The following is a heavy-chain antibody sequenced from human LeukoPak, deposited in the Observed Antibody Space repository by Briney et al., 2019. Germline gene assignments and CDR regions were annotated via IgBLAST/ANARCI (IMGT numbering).Heavy chain of an antibody. CDR1: GGSFSSSSYY. CDR2: IYHSGST. V-gene: IGHV4-39*07. CDR3: ARGPYYFGSGTDYNRFNVVY. D-gene: IGHD3-10*01. Sequence: SETLSLTCTVSGGSFSSSSYYWGWIRQPPGKGLEWIGSIYHSGSTYYNPSLKSRVTISIDTSKSQFSLKLSSVTAADTAVYYCARGPYYFGSGTDYNRFNVVYWGQGILVTVSS. J-gene: IGHJ4*02.